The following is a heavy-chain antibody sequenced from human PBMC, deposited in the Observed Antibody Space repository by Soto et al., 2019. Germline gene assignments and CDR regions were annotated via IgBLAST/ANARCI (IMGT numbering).Heavy chain of an antibody. CDR2: SSGSNGNT. J-gene: IGHJ6*02. CDR1: GYRFSDYG. D-gene: IGHD3-10*01. Sequence: QVQLMQSGPEVKRSGASVKVSCKASGYRFSDYGITWLRQVPGQGLEWMGWSSGSNGNTNYAQNVKGRVSMTTDTSTNTAYMELRRLRSDDTAVYYCARGLGDESVGSYYYYGMDVWGQGTTVTVSS. CDR3: ARGLGDESVGSYYYYGMDV. V-gene: IGHV1-18*01.